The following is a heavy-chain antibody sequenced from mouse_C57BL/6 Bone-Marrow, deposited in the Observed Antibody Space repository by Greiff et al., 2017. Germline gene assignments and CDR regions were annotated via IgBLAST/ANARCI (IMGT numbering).Heavy chain of an antibody. CDR2: IYHGDGDA. D-gene: IGHD1-1*01. CDR1: GYAFSSYW. Sequence: QVQLQQSGAELVKPGASVKISCKASGYAFSSYWMKWVKQRPGKGLVWIGQIYHGDGDATYYGKFKGKATLTADKSSSTTYMQLSSLTSEDSAVYFCARSPNYVYWYVKVWGTGTSVAGSS. J-gene: IGHJ1*03. V-gene: IGHV1-80*01. CDR3: ARSPNYVYWYVKV.